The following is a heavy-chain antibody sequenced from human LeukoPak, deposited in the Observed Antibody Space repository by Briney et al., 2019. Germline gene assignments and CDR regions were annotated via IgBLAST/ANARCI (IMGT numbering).Heavy chain of an antibody. V-gene: IGHV3-11*01. CDR3: ARGPPRVPYYFDY. CDR1: GFTFSDYY. J-gene: IGHJ4*02. CDR2: ISSSGSTI. Sequence: GGSLRLSCAASGFTFSDYYMSWIRQAPGKGLEWVSYISSSGSTIYYVDSVKGRFTISRDNAKNSLYLQMNSLRAEDTAVYYCARGPPRVPYYFDYWGQGTLVTVSS.